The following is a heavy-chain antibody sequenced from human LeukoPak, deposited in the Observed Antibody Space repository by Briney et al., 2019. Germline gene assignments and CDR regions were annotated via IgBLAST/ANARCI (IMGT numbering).Heavy chain of an antibody. CDR3: ARGVRRITIFGVVIEGYTTNWFDP. V-gene: IGHV4-34*01. Sequence: SETLSLTCAVYGGSFSGYYWSWIRQPPGKGLEWVGAINHSGSTNYIPSLKSRVTISVDTSKDQFSLKLSSVTAADTAVYYCARGVRRITIFGVVIEGYTTNWFDPWGQGTLVTVSS. CDR2: INHSGST. CDR1: GGSFSGYY. D-gene: IGHD3-3*01. J-gene: IGHJ5*02.